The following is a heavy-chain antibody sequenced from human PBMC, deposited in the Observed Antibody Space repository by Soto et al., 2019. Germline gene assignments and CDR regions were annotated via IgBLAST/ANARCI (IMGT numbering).Heavy chain of an antibody. CDR2: IYRDGRT. J-gene: IGHJ2*01. V-gene: IGHV3-66*04. CDR3: ARHVGFYWYFDL. CDR1: GCTVSGSY. D-gene: IGHD1-26*01. Sequence: LRLSCAASGCTVSGSYMGWVRQAPGKGLEWVSSIYRDGRTYYADSVRGRFTISTDNSKDTLYLQMNTLRVDDTAMYYCARHVGFYWYFDLWGRGTLVTV.